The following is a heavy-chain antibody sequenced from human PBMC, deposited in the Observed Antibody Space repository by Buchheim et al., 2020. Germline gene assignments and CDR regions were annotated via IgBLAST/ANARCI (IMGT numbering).Heavy chain of an antibody. CDR3: AKDDGYSSSDFFDY. V-gene: IGHV3-23*04. CDR1: GFTFSNYA. J-gene: IGHJ4*02. CDR2: ISGSGGGT. D-gene: IGHD6-6*01. Sequence: EVQLVESGGALVQPGGSLRLSCSASGFTFSNYAMSWVRQAPGKGLEWVSAISGSGGGTSYADFAQGRFTISRENSKHTVYLQLNSLRAEDTAVYYCAKDDGYSSSDFFDYWGQGTL.